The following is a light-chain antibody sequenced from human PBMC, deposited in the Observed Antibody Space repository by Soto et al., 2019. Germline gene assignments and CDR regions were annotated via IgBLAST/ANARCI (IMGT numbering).Light chain of an antibody. CDR2: GAS. CDR3: QQYGSSPLT. V-gene: IGKV3-20*01. CDR1: QSVNNNY. J-gene: IGKJ4*01. Sequence: EIVLTQSPDTLSLSPGERATLSCRASQSVNNNYLAWYQQKPGRAPRLLISGASSRATGIPDRFHVSGSGTDFTLTISRLEPEDFAVYYCQQYGSSPLTFGGGTKVEIK.